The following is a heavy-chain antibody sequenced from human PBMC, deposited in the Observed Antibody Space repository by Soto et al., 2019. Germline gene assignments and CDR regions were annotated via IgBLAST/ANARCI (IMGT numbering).Heavy chain of an antibody. Sequence: SETLSLTCTVSGGSISSYYWSWIRQPPGKGLEWIGYIYYSGSTNYNPSLKSRVTISVDTSKNQFSLKLSSVTAADTAVYYCAREGDCSGGSCYSGTDYWGQGTLVTVSS. CDR1: GGSISSYY. D-gene: IGHD2-15*01. J-gene: IGHJ4*02. CDR3: AREGDCSGGSCYSGTDY. V-gene: IGHV4-59*01. CDR2: IYYSGST.